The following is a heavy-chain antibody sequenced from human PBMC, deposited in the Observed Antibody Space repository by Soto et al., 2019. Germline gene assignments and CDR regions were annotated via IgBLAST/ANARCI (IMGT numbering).Heavy chain of an antibody. V-gene: IGHV3-74*01. CDR3: AIGGGDYNYLDY. D-gene: IGHD3-9*01. CDR1: GFLFNTYW. J-gene: IGHJ4*02. CDR2: IKSDGSST. Sequence: EVQLGESGGGLVQPGGSLRLSCAASGFLFNTYWMFWVRQAPRKGLLWDSRIKSDGSSTNYADSVKGRFTISRDNAKNTLYLQMTSLRAEDTAVYYCAIGGGDYNYLDYWGQGILVTVSS.